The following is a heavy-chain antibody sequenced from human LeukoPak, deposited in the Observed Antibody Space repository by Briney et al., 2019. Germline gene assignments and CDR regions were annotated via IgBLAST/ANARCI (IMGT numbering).Heavy chain of an antibody. CDR3: LNYRFSY. J-gene: IGHJ4*02. CDR2: IKQDGSEK. D-gene: IGHD1-7*01. Sequence: PGGSLRLSCAASGFTFSNAWMSWVRQAPGKGLEWVANIKQDGSEKYYVDSVKGRFTISRDNAKNSLYLQMNSLKTEDTAVYYCLNYRFSYWGQGTLVTVSS. CDR1: GFTFSNAW. V-gene: IGHV3-7*03.